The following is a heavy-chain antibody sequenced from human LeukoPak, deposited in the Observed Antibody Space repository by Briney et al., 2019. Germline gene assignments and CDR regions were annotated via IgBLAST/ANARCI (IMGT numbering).Heavy chain of an antibody. J-gene: IGHJ4*02. Sequence: GGSLRLSCVASGFTFSTYWMTWVRQAPGAGLEWGASIMQDGSQKYYVDSVKGRFTISRDNAKNSLYLQMDSLRVEDTAVYTCARYFNSNGYSSLRGDYWGQGTLVTVSS. CDR1: GFTFSTYW. CDR2: IMQDGSQK. V-gene: IGHV3-7*01. CDR3: ARYFNSNGYSSLRGDY. D-gene: IGHD3-22*01.